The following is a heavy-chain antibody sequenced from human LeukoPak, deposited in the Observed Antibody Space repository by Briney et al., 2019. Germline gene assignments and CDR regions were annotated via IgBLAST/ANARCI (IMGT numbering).Heavy chain of an antibody. V-gene: IGHV4-59*01. J-gene: IGHJ4*02. CDR1: GGSISSYY. CDR2: IYYSGST. D-gene: IGHD3-16*02. Sequence: SETLSLTCTVSGGSISSYYWSWIRQPPGKGLEWIGYIYYSGSTNYNPSLKSRVTISVDTSKNQFSLKLSSVTAADTAVYYCARDVMITFGGVIVTYFDYWGQGTLVIVSS. CDR3: ARDVMITFGGVIVTYFDY.